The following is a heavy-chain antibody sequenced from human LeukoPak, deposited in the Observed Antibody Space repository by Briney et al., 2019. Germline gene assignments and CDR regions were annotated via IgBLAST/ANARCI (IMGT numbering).Heavy chain of an antibody. CDR1: GYTFTNYW. CDR2: IYPGDSDT. J-gene: IGHJ4*02. V-gene: IGHV5-51*07. CDR3: ARRSGYIHGTDY. Sequence: GESLKISCKGSGYTFTNYWIGWVHQMPGKGLEWMGVIYPGDSDTTYSPSFQGQVTISADKSISTAYLQWSSLKASDTAMYYCARRSGYIHGTDYWGQGTLVTVSS. D-gene: IGHD5-18*01.